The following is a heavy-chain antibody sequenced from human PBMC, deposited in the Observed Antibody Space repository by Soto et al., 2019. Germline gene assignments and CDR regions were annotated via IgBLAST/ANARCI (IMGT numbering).Heavy chain of an antibody. CDR2: ICNSGTT. Sequence: SETLSLTCTVSGGSIRSYCWTWIRQPPGEGLEWIGCICNSGTTNYNPSLTSRVTISVDTSKNEFSLKLSSVTAANTAVNFFARQSTIEVNGLSYIRCLDPWGQGTPVTVSS. D-gene: IGHD2-8*01. J-gene: IGHJ5*02. CDR1: GGSIRSYC. CDR3: ARQSTIEVNGLSYIRCLDP. V-gene: IGHV4-59*08.